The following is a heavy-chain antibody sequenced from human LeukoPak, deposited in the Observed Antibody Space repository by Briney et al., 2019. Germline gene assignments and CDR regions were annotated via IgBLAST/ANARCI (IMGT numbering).Heavy chain of an antibody. D-gene: IGHD1-26*01. CDR3: AASWEVDAFDI. V-gene: IGHV4-59*01. CDR2: IYYSGST. CDR1: GGSISSYY. Sequence: SETLSLTCTVSGGSISSYYWSGIRQPPGKGLEWIGYIYYSGSTNYNPSLKSRVTISVDTSKNQFSLKLSSVTAADTAVYYCAASWEVDAFDIWGRGTMVTVSS. J-gene: IGHJ3*02.